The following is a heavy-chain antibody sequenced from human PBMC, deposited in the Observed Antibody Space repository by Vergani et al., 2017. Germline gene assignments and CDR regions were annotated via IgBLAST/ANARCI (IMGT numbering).Heavy chain of an antibody. V-gene: IGHV1-18*04. D-gene: IGHD4-17*01. J-gene: IGHJ4*02. CDR2: ISAYNGNT. CDR1: GYTFTSYG. Sequence: QVQLVQSGAEVKKPGASVKVSCKASGYTFTSYGISWVRQAPGQGLEWMGWISAYNGNTNNAQKLQGRVTMTTDTSTSTAYMELRSLRSDDTAVYYCARDWFDYGDYEPHGYWGQGTLVTVSS. CDR3: ARDWFDYGDYEPHGY.